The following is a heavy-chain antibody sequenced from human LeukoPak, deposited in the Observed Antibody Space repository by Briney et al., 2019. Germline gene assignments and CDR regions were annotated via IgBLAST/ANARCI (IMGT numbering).Heavy chain of an antibody. CDR1: GYAFTGCY. V-gene: IGHV1-2*04. CDR2: INPNSGGT. D-gene: IGHD1-26*01. Sequence: GASVKVSCKASGYAFTGCYMHWVRQAPGQGLEWMGWINPNSGGTNYAQKFQGWVTMTRDTSISTAYMELSSLRSEDTAVYYCATPKGGSYSWGQGTLVTVSS. CDR3: ATPKGGSYS. J-gene: IGHJ4*02.